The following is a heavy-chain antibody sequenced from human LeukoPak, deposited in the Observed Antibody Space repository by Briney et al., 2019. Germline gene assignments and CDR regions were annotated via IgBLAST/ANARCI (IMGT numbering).Heavy chain of an antibody. J-gene: IGHJ4*02. CDR3: ARRYYGSGSYQP. Sequence: ASVKVSCKVSGYTFTDYYMHWVQQAPGQGLEWMGWISAYNGNTNYAQKLQGRVTMTTDTSTSTAYMELRSLRSDDTAVYYCARRYYGSGSYQPWGQGTLVTVSS. CDR1: GYTFTDYY. CDR2: ISAYNGNT. D-gene: IGHD3-10*01. V-gene: IGHV1-18*04.